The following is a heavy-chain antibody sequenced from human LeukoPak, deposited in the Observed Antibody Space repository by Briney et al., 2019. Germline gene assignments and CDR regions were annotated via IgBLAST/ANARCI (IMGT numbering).Heavy chain of an antibody. J-gene: IGHJ6*03. V-gene: IGHV3-7*01. Sequence: RGALRLSCAASGFTFSSYWMSWVRQARGKGLEWVANIKQDGMEKYYVDSGKGGFTISTDNAKNSLYLQMNSLRAEATAVYHCAIDVYSSSRYGWGPPPGGINYYYMDVWGKGTTVTVSS. D-gene: IGHD6-13*01. CDR2: IKQDGMEK. CDR3: AIDVYSSSRYGWGPPPGGINYYYMDV. CDR1: GFTFSSYW.